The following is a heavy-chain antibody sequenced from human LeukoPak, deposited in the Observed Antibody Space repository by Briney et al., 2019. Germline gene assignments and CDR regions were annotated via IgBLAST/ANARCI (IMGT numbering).Heavy chain of an antibody. V-gene: IGHV3-48*03. CDR3: ARDGDLAPDVPFDY. D-gene: IGHD7-27*01. CDR2: SSSSGSTI. CDR1: GFTFSSYE. Sequence: GGSLRLSCAASGFTFSSYEMNWVRQAPGKGLEWVSYSSSSGSTIYYVDSVKGRFTISRDNAKNSLYLQMNSLRAEDTAVYYCARDGDLAPDVPFDYWGQGTLVTVSS. J-gene: IGHJ4*02.